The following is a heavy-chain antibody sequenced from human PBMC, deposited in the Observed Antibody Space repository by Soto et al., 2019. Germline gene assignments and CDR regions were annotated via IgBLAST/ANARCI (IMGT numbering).Heavy chain of an antibody. V-gene: IGHV4-61*01. J-gene: IGHJ3*02. Sequence: SETLSLTCTVSGGSVSSGSYYWSWIRQPPGKGLEWIGDMSYSGSTNYNPSLKSRVTISVDTSKNQFSLKMSSVTAADTALYYCARVERGTATTVVDAFDIWGPGTMVTVSS. D-gene: IGHD1-1*01. CDR2: MSYSGST. CDR1: GGSVSSGSYY. CDR3: ARVERGTATTVVDAFDI.